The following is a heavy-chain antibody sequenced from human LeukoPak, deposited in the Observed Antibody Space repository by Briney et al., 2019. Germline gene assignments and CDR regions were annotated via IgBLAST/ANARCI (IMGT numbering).Heavy chain of an antibody. CDR3: ASGGLYCGGDCYERFDY. Sequence: GASVKVSCKVSGYTLTELSMHWVRQVPGKGLEWMGGIIPIFGTANYAQKFQGRVTITTDESTSAAYMELSSLRSEDTAVYYCASGGLYCGGDCYERFDYWGQGTLVTVSS. CDR2: IIPIFGTA. V-gene: IGHV1-69*05. J-gene: IGHJ4*02. D-gene: IGHD2-21*02. CDR1: GYTLTELS.